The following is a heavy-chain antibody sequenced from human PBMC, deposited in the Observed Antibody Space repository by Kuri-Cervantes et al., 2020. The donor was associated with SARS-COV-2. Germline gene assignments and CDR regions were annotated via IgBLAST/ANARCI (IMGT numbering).Heavy chain of an antibody. CDR2: IKQDGSEK. V-gene: IGHV3-7*03. D-gene: IGHD2-21*01. Sequence: GSLRLYCAAYGFTFSSYWMSWVRQAPGKGLEWVANIKQDGSEKYYVDSVKGRFTISRDNAKNSLYLQMNSLRAEDTAVYYCAKIAHVVVIAGAFDLWGQGTMVTVSS. CDR3: AKIAHVVVIAGAFDL. CDR1: GFTFSSYW. J-gene: IGHJ3*01.